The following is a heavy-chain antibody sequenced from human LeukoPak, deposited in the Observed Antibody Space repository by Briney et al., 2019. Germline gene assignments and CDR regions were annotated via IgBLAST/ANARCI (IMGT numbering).Heavy chain of an antibody. J-gene: IGHJ2*01. CDR3: ARDRLGTRPSTKGVRYFDL. V-gene: IGHV4-4*02. CDR2: IYHSGST. CDR1: GGSISSSNW. D-gene: IGHD1-1*01. Sequence: PSETLSLTCAVSGGSISSSNWWSGVRPPPGKGLEWIGEIYHSGSTNYNPSLKSRVTISVDTSKNQFSLKLSSVTAADTAVYYCARDRLGTRPSTKGVRYFDLWGRGTLVTVSS.